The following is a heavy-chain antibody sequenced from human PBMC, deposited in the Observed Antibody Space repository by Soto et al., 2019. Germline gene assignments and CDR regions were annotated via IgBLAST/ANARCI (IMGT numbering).Heavy chain of an antibody. CDR1: EFTFSTYW. Sequence: EVQLVESGGGLVQPGGSLRLSCAASEFTFSTYWMSWVRQTPGTGLEWVATIRQDGNEEHLVDCVKGRISFSRENAKNSRDLQMNSLRADDTAVYLCLRGCGSAHCAYYFDAWGKGTTVAVSS. D-gene: IGHD2-21*01. CDR3: LRGCGSAHCAYYFDA. J-gene: IGHJ6*03. CDR2: IRQDGNEE. V-gene: IGHV3-7*01.